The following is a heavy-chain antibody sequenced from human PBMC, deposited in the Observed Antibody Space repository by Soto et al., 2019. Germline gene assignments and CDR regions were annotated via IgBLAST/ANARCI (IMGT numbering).Heavy chain of an antibody. CDR1: GFTFSSCA. D-gene: IGHD3-16*01. CDR3: AKDLTAWGVYAGDY. CDR2: ISGSGGSR. Sequence: EVQLLESGGGLVQPGGSLRLSCAASGFTFSSCAMSWVRQAPGKGLEWVSTISGSGGSRYYADSVKGRFTISRDNSKNTLYLEMNSLRAEDTAVYYCAKDLTAWGVYAGDYWGQGTLVTVSS. J-gene: IGHJ4*02. V-gene: IGHV3-23*01.